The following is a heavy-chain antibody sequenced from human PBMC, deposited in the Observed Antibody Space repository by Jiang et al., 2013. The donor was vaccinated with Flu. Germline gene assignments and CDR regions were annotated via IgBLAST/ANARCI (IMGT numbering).Heavy chain of an antibody. Sequence: VQLVESGGGVVQPGGSLRLTCAASGFTLSRYGMHWVRQAPGKGLEWVALTPHDGGNGQYADSVKGRFTISRDNSKNTLYLQMDSLRVDDTAVYYCAKDSPMKWEFHDWGQGTLVTVSS. J-gene: IGHJ4*02. D-gene: IGHD1-26*01. CDR3: AKDSPMKWEFHD. CDR1: GFTLSRYG. V-gene: IGHV3-30*02. CDR2: TPHDGGNG.